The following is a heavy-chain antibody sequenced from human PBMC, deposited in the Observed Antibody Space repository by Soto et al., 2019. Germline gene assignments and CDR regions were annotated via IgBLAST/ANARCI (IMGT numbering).Heavy chain of an antibody. D-gene: IGHD1-26*01. CDR2: TGGAGGTT. Sequence: EVQLLESGGGLVQPGGSLRLSCAASGFPFTNYAMTWVRQAPGKGLEWVAATGGAGGTTFYADSVKGRFTISRDNSKNTLYRQMNSLRAEDTAIYYCAKAPPTWGSGNYAMASWGQGTLFTVS. V-gene: IGHV3-23*01. J-gene: IGHJ5*02. CDR1: GFPFTNYA. CDR3: AKAPPTWGSGNYAMAS.